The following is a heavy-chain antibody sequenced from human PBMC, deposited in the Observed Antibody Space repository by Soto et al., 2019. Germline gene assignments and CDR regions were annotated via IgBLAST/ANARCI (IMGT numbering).Heavy chain of an antibody. J-gene: IGHJ4*02. CDR1: GGSISSGGYY. D-gene: IGHD2-15*01. CDR2: IYYSGST. Sequence: TLSLTCTVSGGSISSGGYYWSWIRQHPGKGLEWIGYIYYSGSTYYNPSLKSRVTISVDTSNNQFSLKLSSVTVADTAVYYCARVRADCSGGSCYSSYFDYWGQGTLVTVSS. CDR3: ARVRADCSGGSCYSSYFDY. V-gene: IGHV4-31*03.